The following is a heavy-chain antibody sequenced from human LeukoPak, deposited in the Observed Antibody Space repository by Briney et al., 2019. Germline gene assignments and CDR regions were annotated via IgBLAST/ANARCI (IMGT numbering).Heavy chain of an antibody. CDR1: GGTFSSYA. CDR2: IIPIFGTA. CDR3: ARDGPPDRGDYYYYGMDV. Sequence: ASVKVSCKASGGTFSSYAISWVRQAPGQGLEWMGGIIPIFGTANYARKFQGRVTITADESTSTAYMELSSLRSEDAAVYYCARDGPPDRGDYYYYGMDVWGQGTTVTVSS. J-gene: IGHJ6*02. V-gene: IGHV1-69*13. D-gene: IGHD1-14*01.